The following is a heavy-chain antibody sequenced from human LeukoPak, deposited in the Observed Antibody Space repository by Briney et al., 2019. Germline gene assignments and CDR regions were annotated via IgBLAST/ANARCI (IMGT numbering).Heavy chain of an antibody. CDR3: AREASPKALGY. J-gene: IGHJ4*02. V-gene: IGHV3-33*01. CDR1: GFTFSSYA. Sequence: GGSLRLSCEASGFTFSSYAMHWVRQARGKGLEWVAVIWYDGSNKYYVDSVKGRFTISGDNSKSTLYLQMNSLRAEDTAVYYCAREASPKALGYWGQGTLVTVSS. CDR2: IWYDGSNK.